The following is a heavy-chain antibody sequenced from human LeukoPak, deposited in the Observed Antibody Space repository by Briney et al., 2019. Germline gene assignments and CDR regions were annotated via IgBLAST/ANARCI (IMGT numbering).Heavy chain of an antibody. CDR3: ARVVITGQWLGTLEYYFDY. CDR2: INPNSGGT. Sequence: GASVRVSCKASGYTFTGYYMHWVRQAPGQGLEWMGWINPNSGGTNYAQKFQGRVTMTRDTSISTAYMELRSLRSDDTAVYYCARVVITGQWLGTLEYYFDYWGQGTLVTVSS. CDR1: GYTFTGYY. D-gene: IGHD6-19*01. J-gene: IGHJ4*02. V-gene: IGHV1-2*02.